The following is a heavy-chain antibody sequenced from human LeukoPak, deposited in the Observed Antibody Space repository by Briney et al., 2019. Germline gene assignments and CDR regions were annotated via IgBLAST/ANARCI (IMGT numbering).Heavy chain of an antibody. D-gene: IGHD3-10*01. V-gene: IGHV4-31*03. CDR3: ARGGVTMVRGVIKTPFDY. Sequence: SETLSLTCTVSGGSISSGGYYWSWIRQHPGKGLEWIGYIYYSGSTYYNPSLKSRVTISVDTSKNQFSLKLSSVTAADTAVYYCARGGVTMVRGVIKTPFDYWGQGTLVTVSS. J-gene: IGHJ4*02. CDR2: IYYSGST. CDR1: GGSISSGGYY.